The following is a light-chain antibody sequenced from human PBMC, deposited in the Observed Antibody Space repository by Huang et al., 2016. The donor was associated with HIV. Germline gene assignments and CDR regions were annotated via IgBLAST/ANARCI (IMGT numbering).Light chain of an antibody. CDR1: QSFTTW. CDR3: QQYDGYPWT. Sequence: DIQMTQSPSTLSASVGDRVTITCWASQSFTTWLAWYQQKPGKAPKLLIYDVSRLESGVPSRFSGSGSGTEFTLTISSLQPDDFATYYCQQYDGYPWTFGQGTKVEIK. V-gene: IGKV1-5*01. J-gene: IGKJ1*01. CDR2: DVS.